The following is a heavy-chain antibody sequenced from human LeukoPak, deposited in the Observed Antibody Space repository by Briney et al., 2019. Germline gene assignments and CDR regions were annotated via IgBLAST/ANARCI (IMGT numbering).Heavy chain of an antibody. D-gene: IGHD3-10*01. Sequence: SGTLSLTCTVSGGSISSYYWSWIRQPPGKGLEWIGYIYYSGSTDYNPSLKSRVTISVDTSKNQFSLKLSSVTAADTAVYYCARQCPYYYCFDYWGQGTLVTVSS. CDR2: IYYSGST. V-gene: IGHV4-59*08. CDR3: ARQCPYYYCFDY. CDR1: GGSISSYY. J-gene: IGHJ4*02.